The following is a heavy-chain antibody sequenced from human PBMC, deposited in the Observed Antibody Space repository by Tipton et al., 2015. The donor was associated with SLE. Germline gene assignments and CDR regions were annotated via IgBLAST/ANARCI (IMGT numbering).Heavy chain of an antibody. CDR2: INHRGSA. CDR3: ARETGGNSVDY. V-gene: IGHV4-34*01. Sequence: LRLSCAVYGGSFSDYYWSWIRQPPGKGLEWIGEINHRGSANYNPSLKSRLTISIDTSKNQFPLKLTSVTAADTAVYFCARETGGNSVDYWGQGTLVTVSS. J-gene: IGHJ4*02. D-gene: IGHD4-23*01. CDR1: GGSFSDYY.